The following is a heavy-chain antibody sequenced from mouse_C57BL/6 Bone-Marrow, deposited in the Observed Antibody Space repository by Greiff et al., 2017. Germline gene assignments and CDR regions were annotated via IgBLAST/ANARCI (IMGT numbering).Heavy chain of an antibody. Sequence: QVQLQQPGAELVMPGASVKLSCKASGYTFTSYWMHWVKQRPGQGLEWIGEIDPSDSYTNYNQKFKGKSTLTVDKSSSTAYMQLSSLTSEDSAVYYWAREGLRNLYAMDYWGQGTSVTVSS. CDR2: IDPSDSYT. V-gene: IGHV1-69*01. CDR3: AREGLRNLYAMDY. D-gene: IGHD2-4*01. J-gene: IGHJ4*01. CDR1: GYTFTSYW.